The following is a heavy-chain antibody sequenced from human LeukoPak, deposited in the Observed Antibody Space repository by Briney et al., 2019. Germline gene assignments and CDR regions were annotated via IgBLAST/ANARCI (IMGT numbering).Heavy chain of an antibody. D-gene: IGHD3-16*01. CDR3: AKNIGGLDY. CDR1: GFTFSGSA. Sequence: GGSLRLSCAASGFTFSGSAMHWVRQASGKGLEWVGRIRSKANHYATAYAASVKGRFTVSRDDSKNTLYLQMNSLRADDTAVYYCAKNIGGLDYWGQGTLVTVSS. J-gene: IGHJ4*02. V-gene: IGHV3-73*01. CDR2: IRSKANHYAT.